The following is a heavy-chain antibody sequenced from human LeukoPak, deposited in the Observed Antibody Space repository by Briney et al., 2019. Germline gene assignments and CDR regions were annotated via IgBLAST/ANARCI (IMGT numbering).Heavy chain of an antibody. CDR2: ISGGGGST. CDR1: GFTFSSYA. J-gene: IGHJ4*02. Sequence: GGSLRLSCAASGFTFSSYAMSWVRQAPGRGLEWVSAISGGGGSTYYADSVKGRFTISRDNSKNTLYLQMNSLRAEDTAVYYCTKGRRMIDGDYWGQGTLVIVSS. CDR3: TKGRRMIDGDY. V-gene: IGHV3-23*01. D-gene: IGHD3-22*01.